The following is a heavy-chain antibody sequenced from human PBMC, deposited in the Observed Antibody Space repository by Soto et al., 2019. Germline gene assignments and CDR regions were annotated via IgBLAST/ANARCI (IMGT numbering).Heavy chain of an antibody. D-gene: IGHD3-10*02. CDR2: INAGNGNT. CDR1: GYTFTSYA. Sequence: ASVKVSCKASGYTFTSYAMHWVRQAPGQRLEWMGWINAGNGNTKYSQKFQGRVTITRDTSASTAYMELSSLRSEDTAVYYCTRDYDCGRGVYEVFYWGKETLVTVAS. V-gene: IGHV1-3*01. CDR3: TRDYDCGRGVYEVFY. J-gene: IGHJ4*02.